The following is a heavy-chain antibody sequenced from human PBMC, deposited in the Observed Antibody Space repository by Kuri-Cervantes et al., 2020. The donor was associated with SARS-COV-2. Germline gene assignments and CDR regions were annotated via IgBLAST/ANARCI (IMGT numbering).Heavy chain of an antibody. CDR2: ISGSGGST. CDR1: GFTFSSYA. J-gene: IGHJ4*02. Sequence: GGSLRLSCAASGFTFSSYAMSWVRQAPGKGLEWVSAISGSGGSTYYADSVKGRFTISRDNSKNTLYLQMNSLRAEDTAVYYCANNLEGYSYGPFDYWGQGTLVTVSS. CDR3: ANNLEGYSYGPFDY. D-gene: IGHD5-18*01. V-gene: IGHV3-23*01.